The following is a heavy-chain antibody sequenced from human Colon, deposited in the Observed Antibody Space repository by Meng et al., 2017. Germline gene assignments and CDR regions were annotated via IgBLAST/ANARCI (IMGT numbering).Heavy chain of an antibody. D-gene: IGHD2-2*01. V-gene: IGHV4-34*01. CDR3: ARGWGYCSSTSCYFLDY. CDR2: INHSGST. J-gene: IGHJ4*02. Sequence: QVELPQWGEGLLKPSETLSLTCAVYGGSFSGYYWSWIRQPPGKGLEWIGEINHSGSTNYNPSLKSRVTISVDTSKNQFSLKLSSVTAADTAVYYCARGWGYCSSTSCYFLDYWGQGTLVTVSS. CDR1: GGSFSGYY.